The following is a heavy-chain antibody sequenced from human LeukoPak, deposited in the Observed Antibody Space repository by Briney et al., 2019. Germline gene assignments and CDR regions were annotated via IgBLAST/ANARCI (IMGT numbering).Heavy chain of an antibody. CDR2: IRSKAYGGTT. CDR3: TREGEWELLRFDY. Sequence: QAGGSLRLSCTASGFTFGDHAMSWVRQAPGKGLEWVGFIRSKAYGGTTEYAASVKGRFTISRDDSKSIAYLQMNSLKTEDTAVYYCTREGEWELLRFDYWGQGTLVTVSS. CDR1: GFTFGDHA. J-gene: IGHJ4*02. V-gene: IGHV3-49*04. D-gene: IGHD1-26*01.